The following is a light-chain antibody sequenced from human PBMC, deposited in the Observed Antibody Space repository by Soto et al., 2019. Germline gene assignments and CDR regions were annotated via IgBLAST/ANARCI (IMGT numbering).Light chain of an antibody. V-gene: IGKV1-6*01. Sequence: QMNQSPSSLSASVGEKIIITCRASRDVGSDVSWYQQKPGQAPKLLIYAASNLYTGVPSRFSGSRSGTEFTLTISSLQPEDVASYYCLQDYGDSWTFGQGTRWIS. CDR1: RDVGSD. J-gene: IGKJ1*01. CDR3: LQDYGDSWT. CDR2: AAS.